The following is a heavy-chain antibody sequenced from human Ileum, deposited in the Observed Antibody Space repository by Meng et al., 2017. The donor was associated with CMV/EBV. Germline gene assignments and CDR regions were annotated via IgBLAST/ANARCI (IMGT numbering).Heavy chain of an antibody. J-gene: IGHJ4*01. CDR1: GYTFTSYD. D-gene: IGHD2-2*02. CDR3: ARLVTPRIPIDY. Sequence: ASVKVSCKASGYTFTSYDINWVRQATGQGLEWMGWMNPNSGNTGYAQKLQGRVTMTRNTSISTTYMELSSLRSEDTAVYYCARLVTPRIPIDYWGQGTLVTVSS. V-gene: IGHV1-8*01. CDR2: MNPNSGNT.